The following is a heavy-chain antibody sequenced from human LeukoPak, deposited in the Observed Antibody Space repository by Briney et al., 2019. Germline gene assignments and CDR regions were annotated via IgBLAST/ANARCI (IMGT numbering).Heavy chain of an antibody. V-gene: IGHV1-69*05. J-gene: IGHJ6*03. Sequence: ASVKVSCKASGGTFSSYAISWVRQAPGQGLEWMGGIIPIFGTANYAQKFQGRVTITTDESTSTAYMELSSLRSEDTAVYYCASSSTARFYYYYVDVWGKGTTVTVSS. CDR3: ASSSTARFYYYYVDV. D-gene: IGHD6-6*01. CDR1: GGTFSSYA. CDR2: IIPIFGTA.